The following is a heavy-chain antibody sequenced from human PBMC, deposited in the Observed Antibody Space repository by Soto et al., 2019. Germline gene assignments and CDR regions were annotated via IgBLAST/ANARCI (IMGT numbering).Heavy chain of an antibody. CDR3: ARERPDGSRLDL. Sequence: SETLSLTCTVSGGSISSGGYYWSWIRQHPGKGLEWIGYIYYSGSTHYNPSLKSRVTISVDTSKNQFSLKLSSVTAADTAVYYCARERPDGSRLDLWGQGTLVIVSS. D-gene: IGHD6-13*01. J-gene: IGHJ5*02. CDR1: GGSISSGGYY. V-gene: IGHV4-30-4*08. CDR2: IYYSGST.